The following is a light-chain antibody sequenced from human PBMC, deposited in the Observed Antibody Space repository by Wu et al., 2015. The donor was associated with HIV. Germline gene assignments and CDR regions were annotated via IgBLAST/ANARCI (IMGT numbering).Light chain of an antibody. CDR3: QQYNKWPLT. Sequence: PGETVTLSCRASESISHTLAWYQQKPGQGPRLLIYSASTRATDVPDRFSGSGSGTDFTLTINSLQSEDFGVYYCQQYNKWPLTFGGGTKVEI. CDR2: SAS. V-gene: IGKV3-15*01. J-gene: IGKJ4*01. CDR1: ESISHT.